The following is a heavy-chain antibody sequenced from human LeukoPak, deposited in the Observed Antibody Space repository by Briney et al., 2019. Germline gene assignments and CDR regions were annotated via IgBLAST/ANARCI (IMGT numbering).Heavy chain of an antibody. Sequence: GGSLRLSCAASGFTFSSYAMSWVRQAPGKGLEWVSAISGSGGSTFYADSVKGRFTISRDNSKNTLYLQMNSLRAGDTAVYYCAKLLPVVDCSSTSCYGFDYWGQGTLVSVSS. CDR3: AKLLPVVDCSSTSCYGFDY. J-gene: IGHJ4*02. D-gene: IGHD2-2*01. CDR2: ISGSGGST. V-gene: IGHV3-23*01. CDR1: GFTFSSYA.